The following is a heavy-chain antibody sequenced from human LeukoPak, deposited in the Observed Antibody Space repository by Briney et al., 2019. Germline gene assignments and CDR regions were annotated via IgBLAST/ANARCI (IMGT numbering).Heavy chain of an antibody. CDR2: IYSGGST. V-gene: IGHV3-53*01. D-gene: IGHD2-2*01. CDR3: ATALYCSSTNCYLDY. Sequence: GGSLRLSCAASGFTVSSNYMSWVRQAPGKELEWVSVIYSGGSTYYADSVKGRFTISRDHSKNTLYLQMNSLRAEDTAVYYCATALYCSSTNCYLDYWGQGTLVTVSS. CDR1: GFTVSSNY. J-gene: IGHJ4*02.